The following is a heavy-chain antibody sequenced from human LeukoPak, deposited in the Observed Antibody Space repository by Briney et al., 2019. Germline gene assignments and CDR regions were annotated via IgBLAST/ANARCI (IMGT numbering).Heavy chain of an antibody. CDR3: ARHQSHSSGWYIDY. J-gene: IGHJ4*02. CDR2: ISYSGST. CDR1: GGSISGYY. D-gene: IGHD6-19*01. V-gene: IGHV4-59*08. Sequence: PSETLSLTCTVSGGSISGYYWSWIRQPPGKGLEWIAYISYSGSTNYNPSLKRRVTISVDTSKNQFSLKLSSVTPADTAVYYCARHQSHSSGWYIDYWGQGTLVTVSS.